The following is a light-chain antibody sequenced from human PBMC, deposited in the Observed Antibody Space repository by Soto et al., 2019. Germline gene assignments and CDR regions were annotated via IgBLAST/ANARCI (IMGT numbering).Light chain of an antibody. J-gene: IGLJ1*01. CDR2: EVS. V-gene: IGLV2-14*01. Sequence: QSALTQPPSVSGSPGQSITISCTGTSSDVGGYNYVSWYQQYPGKAPKLMIFEVSNRPSGVSDRFSGSKSGNTASLTISGLQAEDEAHYYCSSYTSSSTPYVFGTGTKLTVL. CDR1: SSDVGGYNY. CDR3: SSYTSSSTPYV.